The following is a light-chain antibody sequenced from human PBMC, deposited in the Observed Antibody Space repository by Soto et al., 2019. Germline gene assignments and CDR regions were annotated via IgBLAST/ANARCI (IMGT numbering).Light chain of an antibody. J-gene: IGKJ2*01. CDR1: QTVSRR. CDR2: GAS. Sequence: IVMTQSPGTLSVSPGERATVSCRASQTVSRRLAWYQQKPGQAPRLLIFGASTRATGIPDRFSGSGSGTDFTLTISSLQSEDFAVYYCQQYNNWPPYTFGQGTKLEIK. V-gene: IGKV3-15*01. CDR3: QQYNNWPPYT.